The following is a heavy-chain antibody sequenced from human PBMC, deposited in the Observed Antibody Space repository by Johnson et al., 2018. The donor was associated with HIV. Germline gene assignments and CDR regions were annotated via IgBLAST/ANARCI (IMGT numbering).Heavy chain of an antibody. Sequence: QVQLVESGGGLVKPGRSLRLSCAASGFTFSSYGIHWVRQAPGKGLEWVALIWYDGSNKYYADSVKGRFTISRDNSKNTLYLQMNSLRAEDTAVYYCARGLAADAFDIWGQGTMVTVSS. CDR3: ARGLAADAFDI. CDR2: IWYDGSNK. D-gene: IGHD6-13*01. J-gene: IGHJ3*02. V-gene: IGHV3-33*08. CDR1: GFTFSSYG.